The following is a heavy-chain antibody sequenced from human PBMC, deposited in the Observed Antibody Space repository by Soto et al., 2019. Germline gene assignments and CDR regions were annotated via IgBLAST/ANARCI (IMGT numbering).Heavy chain of an antibody. Sequence: SETLSLTXTVSGGSISSSSYYWGWIRQPPGKGLEWIGSIYYSGSTYYNPSLKSRVTISVDTSKNQFSLKLSSVTAADTAVYYCARRGRSGHSGSYTYYYYGMDVWGQGTTVTVSS. CDR3: ARRGRSGHSGSYTYYYYGMDV. V-gene: IGHV4-39*01. CDR1: GGSISSSSYY. CDR2: IYYSGST. D-gene: IGHD3-10*01. J-gene: IGHJ6*02.